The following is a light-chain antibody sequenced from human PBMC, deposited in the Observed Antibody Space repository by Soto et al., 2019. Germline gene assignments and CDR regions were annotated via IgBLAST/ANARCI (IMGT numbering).Light chain of an antibody. J-gene: IGKJ1*01. CDR1: QSISSY. CDR3: QQSYSTRWT. CDR2: AAS. V-gene: IGKV1-39*01. Sequence: DIQRTQSPSSLSASVGDRVTITCRASQSISSYLNWYQQKPGQAPKLLIYAASSLQSGVPSRFSGSGSGTDFTLTISSLQPEDFATYYCQQSYSTRWTFGQGTKVDI.